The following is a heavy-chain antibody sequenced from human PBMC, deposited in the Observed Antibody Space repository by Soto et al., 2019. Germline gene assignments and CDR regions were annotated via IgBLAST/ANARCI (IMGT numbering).Heavy chain of an antibody. CDR1: GGSISSGDYY. CDR2: IYYSGST. V-gene: IGHV4-30-4*01. CDR3: ARRGYSYGRSRDFDY. D-gene: IGHD5-18*01. J-gene: IGHJ4*02. Sequence: SETLSLTCTVSGGSISSGDYYWSWIRQPPGKGLEWIGYIYYSGSTYYNPSLKSRVTISVDTSKNQFSLKLSSVTAADTAVYYCARRGYSYGRSRDFDYWGQGTLVTVSS.